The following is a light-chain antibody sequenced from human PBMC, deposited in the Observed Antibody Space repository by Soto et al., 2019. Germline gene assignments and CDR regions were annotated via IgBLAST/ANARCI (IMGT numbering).Light chain of an antibody. Sequence: QSALTQPPSASGSPGQSVTISCTGTSGDIGGYDYVSWYQQHPGKAPKLMIYEVTKRPLGVPDRLSGSKSGNTASLTVSGLQAEDEADYYCSSYAGNNNPYVFGTGTKVTVL. CDR2: EVT. V-gene: IGLV2-8*01. J-gene: IGLJ1*01. CDR3: SSYAGNNNPYV. CDR1: SGDIGGYDY.